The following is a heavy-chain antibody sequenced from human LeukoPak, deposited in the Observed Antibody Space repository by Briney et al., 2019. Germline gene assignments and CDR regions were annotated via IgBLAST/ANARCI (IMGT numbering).Heavy chain of an antibody. CDR1: GGSISSGSYY. V-gene: IGHV4-61*02. CDR3: ASTPPPHYDFWSGYYQHYYYMDV. J-gene: IGHJ6*03. Sequence: PSQTLSLTCTVSGGSISSGSYYWRWIRQPAGKGLEWIGRIYTSGSTNYNPSLKSRVTISVDTSKNQFSLKLSSVTAADTAVYYCASTPPPHYDFWSGYYQHYYYMDVWGKGTTVTVSS. CDR2: IYTSGST. D-gene: IGHD3-3*01.